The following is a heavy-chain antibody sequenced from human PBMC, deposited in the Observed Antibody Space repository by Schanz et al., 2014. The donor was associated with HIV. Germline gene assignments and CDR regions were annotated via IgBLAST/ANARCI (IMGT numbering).Heavy chain of an antibody. D-gene: IGHD5-18*01. J-gene: IGHJ6*02. CDR2: ISSSSSYT. V-gene: IGHV3-11*06. Sequence: QVQLQQWGAGLLKPSETLSLTCVVYGGSFSAYYWSWIRQPPGKGLEWVSSISSSSSYTYYADSVKGRFTISRDSSKNTLYLQMNSLRAEDTAVYYCAGDAASHSYGSTMDVWGQGTTVTVSS. CDR3: AGDAASHSYGSTMDV. CDR1: GGSFSAYY.